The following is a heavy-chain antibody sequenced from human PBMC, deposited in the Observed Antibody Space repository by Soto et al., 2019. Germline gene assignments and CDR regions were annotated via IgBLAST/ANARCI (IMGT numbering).Heavy chain of an antibody. V-gene: IGHV1-2*02. J-gene: IGHJ6*02. CDR2: INPETGGT. D-gene: IGHD2-2*01. CDR1: GYTFTGYY. Sequence: ASVKVSCKASGYTFTGYYVHWVREAPGQGLEWMGWINPETGGTSYAQRFQGRVTLSRDTSINTAYLELSRLRFDDAAVYFCARERYQVISDGMDVWGQGTTVTVSS. CDR3: ARERYQVISDGMDV.